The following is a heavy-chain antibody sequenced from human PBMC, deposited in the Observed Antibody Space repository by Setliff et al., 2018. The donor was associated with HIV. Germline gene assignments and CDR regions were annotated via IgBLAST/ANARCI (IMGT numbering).Heavy chain of an antibody. D-gene: IGHD1-26*01. J-gene: IGHJ4*02. CDR1: GGSISSGSYY. Sequence: LSLTCTVSGGSISSGSYYWSWIRQPAGKGLEWIGRIYTSGSTNYNPSLKSRATISVDTSKNQFSLKLSSVTAADTAVYYCARGGSGSPFDYWGQGTLVTVSS. V-gene: IGHV4-61*02. CDR2: IYTSGST. CDR3: ARGGSGSPFDY.